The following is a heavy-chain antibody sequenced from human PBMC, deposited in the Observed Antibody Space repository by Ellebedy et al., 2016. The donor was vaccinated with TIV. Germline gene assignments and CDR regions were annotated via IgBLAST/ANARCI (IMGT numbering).Heavy chain of an antibody. Sequence: PGGSLRLSCAASGFAVNSYYITWARQAPGKGLDWVSVIFTSDITSYADSVRGRFTISRDTYKNTVSLQMNSLGVEDTAIYYCAVVDFCWGQGTLVTVSS. D-gene: IGHD2-15*01. CDR2: IFTSDIT. V-gene: IGHV3-53*01. J-gene: IGHJ4*02. CDR1: GFAVNSYY. CDR3: AVVDFC.